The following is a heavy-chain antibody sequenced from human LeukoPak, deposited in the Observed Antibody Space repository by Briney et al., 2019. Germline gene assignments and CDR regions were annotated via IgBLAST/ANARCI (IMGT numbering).Heavy chain of an antibody. Sequence: PGGSLRLSCAASGFTFSSYTMNWVRQAPGKGLEWVSSISSSGGYTYYADSVKGRFTISRDNSKNTLYLQMNSLRAEDTAVYYCAKEPSFGGSRVYYFDYWGQGTLVTVSS. CDR3: AKEPSFGGSRVYYFDY. V-gene: IGHV3-23*01. D-gene: IGHD4-23*01. J-gene: IGHJ4*02. CDR1: GFTFSSYT. CDR2: ISSSGGYT.